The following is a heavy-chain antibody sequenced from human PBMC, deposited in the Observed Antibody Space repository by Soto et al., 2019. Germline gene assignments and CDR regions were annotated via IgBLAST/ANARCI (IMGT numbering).Heavy chain of an antibody. CDR2: INPNGGST. J-gene: IGHJ6*03. CDR3: VRATAARQMDYSSHYYLHI. V-gene: IGHV1-46*03. Sequence: QVQLVQSGAAVKKPGASVKVSCKASGYTFINYYIHWVRQAPGQGLEWMGVINPNGGSTVYAQKFQGRITLTRDTSTSTVYVELSSLRSDDTAVYFCVRATAARQMDYSSHYYLHIWGKGTTVTVSS. D-gene: IGHD6-6*01. CDR1: GYTFINYY.